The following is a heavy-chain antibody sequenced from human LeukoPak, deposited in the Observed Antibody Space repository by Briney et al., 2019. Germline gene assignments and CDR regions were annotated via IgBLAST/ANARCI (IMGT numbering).Heavy chain of an antibody. CDR3: ARGIFYYDSSGYMYYFDY. D-gene: IGHD3-22*01. Sequence: SVKVSCKASGGTFSNSAITWVRQAPGQGLEWMGRIIPIFGTSHNAQKFQGRVTITADKSTTTAYMELSSLRSEDTAVYYCARGIFYYDSSGYMYYFDYWGQGTLVTVSS. V-gene: IGHV1-69*06. CDR1: GGTFSNSA. J-gene: IGHJ4*02. CDR2: IIPIFGTS.